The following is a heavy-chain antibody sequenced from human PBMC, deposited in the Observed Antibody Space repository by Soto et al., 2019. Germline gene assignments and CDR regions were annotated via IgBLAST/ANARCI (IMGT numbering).Heavy chain of an antibody. CDR1: GYTFTTHA. J-gene: IGHJ6*02. CDR2: INGGTGQT. Sequence: AAVKVSCKASGYTFTTHAMHWVRQAPGQSLEWMGWINGGTGQTKHSQRFQGRVNITRDTSASTAYMELSSLRSEDTAVYYCARGKGMDENYLCYGLDIWGQGTTVTVSS. CDR3: ARGKGMDENYLCYGLDI. V-gene: IGHV1-3*01.